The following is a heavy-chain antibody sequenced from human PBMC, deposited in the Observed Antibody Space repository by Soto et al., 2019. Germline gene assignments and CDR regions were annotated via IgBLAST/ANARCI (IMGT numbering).Heavy chain of an antibody. CDR1: GGSISSYY. Sequence: SETLSLTCTVSGGSISSYYWSWIRQPPGKGLEWIGYIYYSGSTNYNPSLKSRVTISVDTSKNQFSLKLSSVTAADTAVYYCARARVDMATIVDYWGQGTLVTVSA. CDR2: IYYSGST. CDR3: ARARVDMATIVDY. D-gene: IGHD5-12*01. V-gene: IGHV4-59*01. J-gene: IGHJ4*02.